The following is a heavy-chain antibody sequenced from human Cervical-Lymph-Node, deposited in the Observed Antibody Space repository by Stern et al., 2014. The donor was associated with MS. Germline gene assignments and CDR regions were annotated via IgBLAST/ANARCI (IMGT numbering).Heavy chain of an antibody. D-gene: IGHD4-23*01. CDR3: ARIFGGNFDN. Sequence: QLQLQESGSGLVKPSQTLSLTCAVSGGSISSGDYSWSWIRQPPGKSLEWIGYIVHSGSTYYNPSLKGRVSISVDRSKNQFSLKLSSVTAADTAMYYCARIFGGNFDNWGQGTLVTVSS. V-gene: IGHV4-30-2*01. CDR2: IVHSGST. CDR1: GGSISSGDYS. J-gene: IGHJ4*02.